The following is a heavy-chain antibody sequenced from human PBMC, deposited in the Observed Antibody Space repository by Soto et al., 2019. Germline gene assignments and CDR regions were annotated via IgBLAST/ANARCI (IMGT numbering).Heavy chain of an antibody. J-gene: IGHJ6*04. D-gene: IGHD3-3*01. V-gene: IGHV4-61*03. CDR2: IHYTVNT. Sequence: SETLSLTCTVSGGSVSSGTYQWSWIRHSPGKGLEWIGHIHYTVNTNSNPSLKSRVRISVDTSKNHFSLKLTSVTAADTALYFCARLHFYDFWRRSVPRDVWGNGKAVTVSA. CDR3: ARLHFYDFWRRSVPRDV. CDR1: GGSVSSGTYQ.